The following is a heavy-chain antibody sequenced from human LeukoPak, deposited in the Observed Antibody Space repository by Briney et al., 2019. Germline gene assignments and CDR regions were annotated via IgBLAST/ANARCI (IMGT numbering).Heavy chain of an antibody. D-gene: IGHD6-13*01. V-gene: IGHV6-1*01. J-gene: IGHJ5*02. CDR1: GDSVSSNSAA. CDR3: ARDQGPHSSSWYRVSFDP. CDR2: TYYRSKWYN. Sequence: SQTLSLTCAISGDSVSSNSAAWNWIRQSPSRGLEWLGRTYYRSKWYNDYAVSVKSRITINPDTSKNQFSLQLNSVTPEDTAVYYCARDQGPHSSSWYRVSFDPWGQGTLVTVSS.